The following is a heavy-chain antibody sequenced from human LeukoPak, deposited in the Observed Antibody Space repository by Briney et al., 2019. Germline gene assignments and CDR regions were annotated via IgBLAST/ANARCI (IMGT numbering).Heavy chain of an antibody. CDR3: ARTSSGWYGIDY. J-gene: IGHJ4*02. CDR1: GGSISSGDYY. D-gene: IGHD6-19*01. CDR2: IYYSGST. Sequence: SETLSLTCTVSGGSISSGDYYWSWIRQPPGKGLEWIGYIYYSGSTNYNPSLKSRVTMSVDTSKNQFSLKLSSVTAADTAVYYCARTSSGWYGIDYWGQGTLVTVSS. V-gene: IGHV4-61*08.